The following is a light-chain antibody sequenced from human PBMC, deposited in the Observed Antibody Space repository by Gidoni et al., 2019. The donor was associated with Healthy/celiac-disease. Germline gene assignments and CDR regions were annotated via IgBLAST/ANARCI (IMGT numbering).Light chain of an antibody. Sequence: ELVLTQSPGTLSLSPGERATLSCTASQRVSSSYVAWYQQKPGQAPRLLIYGASSRATGIPDRFSGSGSGTDFTLTISRLEPEDFAVYYCQQYGSSPGTFGQGTKVEIK. CDR2: GAS. CDR3: QQYGSSPGT. V-gene: IGKV3-20*01. CDR1: QRVSSSY. J-gene: IGKJ1*01.